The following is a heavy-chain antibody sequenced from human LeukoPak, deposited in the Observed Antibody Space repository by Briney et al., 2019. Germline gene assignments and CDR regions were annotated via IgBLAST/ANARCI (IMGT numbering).Heavy chain of an antibody. Sequence: SETLSLTCTVSGGSISSGDYYWSWIRQPPGKGLEWIGYIYYSGSTYYNPSLKSRVTISVDTSKNQFSLKLSSVTAADTAVYYCARDRDYGDYGRVALDIWGQGTMVTVSS. CDR1: GGSISSGDYY. CDR3: ARDRDYGDYGRVALDI. J-gene: IGHJ3*02. V-gene: IGHV4-30-4*01. CDR2: IYYSGST. D-gene: IGHD4-17*01.